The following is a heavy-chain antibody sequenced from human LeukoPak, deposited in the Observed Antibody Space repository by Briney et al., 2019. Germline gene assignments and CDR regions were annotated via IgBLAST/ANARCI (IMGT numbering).Heavy chain of an antibody. V-gene: IGHV6-1*01. CDR3: TRAPHHWGSDF. Sequence: SQTLSLTCAISGDSVSSATWNWIRQSPSRGLEWLGRTYYRSKWYFDHGASVKSRITISPDTSRNRFSLQLNSVTPEDTAVYYCTRAPHHWGSDFWGQGTLVTVSS. J-gene: IGHJ4*02. D-gene: IGHD7-27*01. CDR1: GDSVSSAT. CDR2: TYYRSKWYF.